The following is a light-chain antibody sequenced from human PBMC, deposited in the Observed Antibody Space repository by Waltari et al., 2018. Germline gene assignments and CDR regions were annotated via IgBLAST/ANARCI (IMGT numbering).Light chain of an antibody. J-gene: IGLJ1*01. CDR3: AAWDDNLLYV. V-gene: IGLV1-47*01. CDR2: GNT. Sequence: QSVLTQPPSASGTPGQRVTISCSGSSSDIGDNYVYWYKQLPGTAPKLLIYGNTQRPSGGPERFSGSKSGTSASLAISDLRSEDEADYYCAAWDDNLLYVFGTGTKVTVL. CDR1: SSDIGDNY.